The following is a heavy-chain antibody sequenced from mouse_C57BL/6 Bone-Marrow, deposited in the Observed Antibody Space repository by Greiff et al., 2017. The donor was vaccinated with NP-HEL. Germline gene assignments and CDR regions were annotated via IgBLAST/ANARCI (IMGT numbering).Heavy chain of an antibody. CDR2: IDPSDSYT. D-gene: IGHD1-1*01. J-gene: IGHJ4*01. V-gene: IGHV1-50*01. CDR1: GYTFTSYW. CDR3: ARYPFTTFHAMDY. Sequence: QVQLQQPGAELVKPGASVKLSCKASGYTFTSYWMQWVKQRPGQGLEWIGEIDPSDSYTNYNQKFKGKATLTVDTSSSTAYMQLSSLTSEDSAVYYCARYPFTTFHAMDYWGQGTSVTVSS.